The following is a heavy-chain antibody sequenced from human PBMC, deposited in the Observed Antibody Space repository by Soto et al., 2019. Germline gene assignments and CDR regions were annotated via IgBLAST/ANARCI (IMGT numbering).Heavy chain of an antibody. CDR1: GYTFTSYG. CDR2: ISAYNGNT. J-gene: IGHJ3*02. V-gene: IGHV1-18*01. CDR3: ARDYYDRSGYYLGDDSFDI. Sequence: QVQLVQSGAEVKKPGASVKVSCKASGYTFTSYGISWVRQAPGQGLEWMGWISAYNGNTNYAQKLQGRVTMTTDTSTSTAYMELRSLRSDDTAVYYCARDYYDRSGYYLGDDSFDIWGQGTMVTVSS. D-gene: IGHD3-22*01.